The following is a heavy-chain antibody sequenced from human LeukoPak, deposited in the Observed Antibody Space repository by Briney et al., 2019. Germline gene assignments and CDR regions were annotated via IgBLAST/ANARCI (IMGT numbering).Heavy chain of an antibody. V-gene: IGHV3-15*07. CDR1: GFTFSNAW. D-gene: IGHD3-22*01. Sequence: GGSLRLSCAASGFTFSNAWMNWVRQAPGKGLEWVGRIKSKTDGGTTDYAAPVKGRFTISRDDSKNTPYLQMNSLKTEDTAVYYCTTYYYDSSGCFDYWGQGTLVTVSS. J-gene: IGHJ4*02. CDR2: IKSKTDGGTT. CDR3: TTYYYDSSGCFDY.